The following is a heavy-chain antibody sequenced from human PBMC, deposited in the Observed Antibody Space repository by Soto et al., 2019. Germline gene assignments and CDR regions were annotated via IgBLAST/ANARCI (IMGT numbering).Heavy chain of an antibody. V-gene: IGHV3-73*01. CDR1: GFTFSGSA. Sequence: EVQLVESGGGLVQPGGSLKLSCAASGFTFSGSAMHWVRQASGKGLEWVGRIRSKANSYATAYAASVKGRFTISRDDSKNTAYLQMNSLKTEDTAVYDCTRGVWFDPWGQGTLVTVSS. CDR2: IRSKANSYAT. CDR3: TRGVWFDP. J-gene: IGHJ5*02.